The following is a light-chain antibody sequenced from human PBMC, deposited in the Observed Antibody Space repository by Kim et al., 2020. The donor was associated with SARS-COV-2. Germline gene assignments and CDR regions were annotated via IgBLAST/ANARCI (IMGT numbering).Light chain of an antibody. CDR2: NAF. CDR1: QSITCTT. V-gene: IGKV3-20*01. CDR3: QQYSVFPRT. Sequence: PVEGATLSCRTSQSITCTTLSWYPHKPGQAPRLLIYNAFTRATGIPDRCSGSGSGTHFTLTICRVEPEEFAVYYCQQYSVFPRTFGGGTKVDIK. J-gene: IGKJ4*01.